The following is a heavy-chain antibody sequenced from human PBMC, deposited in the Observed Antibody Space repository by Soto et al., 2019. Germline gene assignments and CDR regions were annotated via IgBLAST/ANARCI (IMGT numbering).Heavy chain of an antibody. D-gene: IGHD1-1*01. Sequence: PGGSLRLSCAASGFTFSSYAMRWVRQAPGKGLEWVAVIWHDGSNELYADSVKGRFTISRDNSKNTPYLQMNSLRAEDTAVYYCARGTPSYGMDVWGQGTTVTVSS. J-gene: IGHJ6*02. CDR1: GFTFSSYA. CDR2: IWHDGSNE. V-gene: IGHV3-33*01. CDR3: ARGTPSYGMDV.